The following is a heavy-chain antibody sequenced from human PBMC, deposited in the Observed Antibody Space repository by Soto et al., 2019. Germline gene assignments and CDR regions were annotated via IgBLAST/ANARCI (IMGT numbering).Heavy chain of an antibody. Sequence: EVQLVESGGGLVKPGGSLRLSCAASGFTFSNAWINWVRQAPGKGLEWVGRIKSKTDGGTTDFAAPVKGRFAISRDDSKNMXXXXXNSLKTEXXXXXXXXXXXXXXMIVVRFDYWGHGTLVTVSS. V-gene: IGHV3-15*07. CDR1: GFTFSNAW. CDR2: IKSKTDGGTT. J-gene: IGHJ4*01. CDR3: XXXXXXXMIVVRFDY. D-gene: IGHD3-22*01.